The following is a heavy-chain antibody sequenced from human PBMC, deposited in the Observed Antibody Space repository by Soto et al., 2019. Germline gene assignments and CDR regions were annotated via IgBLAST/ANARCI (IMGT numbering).Heavy chain of an antibody. J-gene: IGHJ4*02. Sequence: QVQLQESGPGLVKPSQTLSLTCTVSGGSISSGDYYWSWIRQPPGKGLEWIGYIYYSGSTYYNPSLKSRVTISVDTSKNQFSLKLSSVTAADTAVYYCARSTDIAARTAVFFDYWGQGTLVTVSS. D-gene: IGHD6-6*01. CDR1: GGSISSGDYY. CDR2: IYYSGST. CDR3: ARSTDIAARTAVFFDY. V-gene: IGHV4-30-4*01.